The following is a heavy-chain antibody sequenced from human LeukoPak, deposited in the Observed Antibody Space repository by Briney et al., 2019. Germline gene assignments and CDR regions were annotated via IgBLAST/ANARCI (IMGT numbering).Heavy chain of an antibody. V-gene: IGHV3-23*01. Sequence: GGSLRLSCAASGFTFSSYAMSWVRQAPGEGLEWVSAISGSGGSTYYADSVKGRFTISRDNSKNTLYLQMKSLRAEDTAVYYCAKESGSYGFTYFDYWGQGTLVTVSS. CDR2: ISGSGGST. J-gene: IGHJ4*02. CDR3: AKESGSYGFTYFDY. D-gene: IGHD5-18*01. CDR1: GFTFSSYA.